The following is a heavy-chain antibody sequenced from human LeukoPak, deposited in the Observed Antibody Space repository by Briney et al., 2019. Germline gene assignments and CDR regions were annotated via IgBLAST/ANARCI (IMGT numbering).Heavy chain of an antibody. J-gene: IGHJ6*02. V-gene: IGHV3-7*01. Sequence: GGSLRLSCAASGFTFSTYWMSWVRQAPGKGLEWVANIRKDGSDIHYVHSVKGRFTIARDNSKNTLYLQMNSLRAEDTAVYYCARDLVPLRIVVVPPAIKHYGIDVWGQGTTVTVSS. CDR2: IRKDGSDI. D-gene: IGHD2-2*02. CDR1: GFTFSTYW. CDR3: ARDLVPLRIVVVPPAIKHYGIDV.